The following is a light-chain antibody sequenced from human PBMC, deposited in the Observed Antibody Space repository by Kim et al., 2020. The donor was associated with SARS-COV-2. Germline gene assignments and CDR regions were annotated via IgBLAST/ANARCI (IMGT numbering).Light chain of an antibody. Sequence: DIQMTQSPSSLSASVGDRVTITCRASQAISKDLAWYQQKAGNAPRLLIFAASALHSGVPTRFSGSGSGTDFTLTISSLQPEDVATYYCQKYNGAPWTFGQGTKVEI. V-gene: IGKV1-27*01. CDR2: AAS. J-gene: IGKJ1*01. CDR1: QAISKD. CDR3: QKYNGAPWT.